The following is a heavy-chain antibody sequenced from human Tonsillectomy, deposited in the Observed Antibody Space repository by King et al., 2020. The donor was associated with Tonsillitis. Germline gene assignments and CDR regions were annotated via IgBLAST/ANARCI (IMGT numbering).Heavy chain of an antibody. CDR2: ISWNSGIL. CDR3: AKDMSGGAGISLHYYGMDV. Sequence: VQLVESGGGLVQPGRSLRLSCAASGFTFDDYAMHWVRQAPGKCLEWVSGISWNSGILGYVDSGKGRFTISRDNAKNSLYLQMNSMRAEDTALYYCAKDMSGGAGISLHYYGMDVWGQGTTVTVSS. D-gene: IGHD3-16*02. CDR1: GFTFDDYA. J-gene: IGHJ6*02. V-gene: IGHV3-9*01.